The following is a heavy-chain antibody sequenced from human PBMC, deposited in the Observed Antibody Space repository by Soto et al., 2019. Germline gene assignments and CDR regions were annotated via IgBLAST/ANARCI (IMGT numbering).Heavy chain of an antibody. CDR2: INPSGGST. CDR3: ASGRYDASGYFDY. Sequence: GASVQGSRPPSGRTFTSYYIHWVRQAPGQGLEWMGIINPSGGSTSYAQKFQGRVTMTRDTSTSTVYMELSSLRSDDTAMFYCASGRYDASGYFDYWGQGTLGTVS. J-gene: IGHJ4*02. D-gene: IGHD3-22*01. CDR1: GRTFTSYY. V-gene: IGHV1-46*01.